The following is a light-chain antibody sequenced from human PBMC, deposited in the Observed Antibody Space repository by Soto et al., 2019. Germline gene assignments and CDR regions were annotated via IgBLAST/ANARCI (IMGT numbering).Light chain of an antibody. CDR1: SSDVGGYNY. V-gene: IGLV2-8*01. CDR3: SSYAGSNNLV. CDR2: EVS. J-gene: IGLJ2*01. Sequence: QSALTQPPSASGSPGQSVTISCTGTSSDVGGYNYVSWYQQNPGKAPKLMIYEVSKRPSGVPDRFSGSKSGNTASLTVSGLQAEDEADYYCSSYAGSNNLVFGGGTQLTFL.